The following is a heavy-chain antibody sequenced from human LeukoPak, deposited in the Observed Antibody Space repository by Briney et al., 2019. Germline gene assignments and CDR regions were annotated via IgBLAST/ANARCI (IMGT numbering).Heavy chain of an antibody. D-gene: IGHD3-22*01. Sequence: PGGSLRLSCAASGFTFSSYAMNWVRQAPGKGLEWVSVISGGGGTTYYADSVKGRFTISRDNSKNTLYLQMNSLRAVDTAVYYCAKGGYYYDSSGLDYWGQGTLVTVSS. CDR2: ISGGGGTT. V-gene: IGHV3-23*01. CDR1: GFTFSSYA. CDR3: AKGGYYYDSSGLDY. J-gene: IGHJ4*02.